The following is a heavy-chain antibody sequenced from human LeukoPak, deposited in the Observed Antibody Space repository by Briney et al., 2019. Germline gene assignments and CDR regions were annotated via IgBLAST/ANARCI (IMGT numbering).Heavy chain of an antibody. CDR2: ISGSGGST. CDR1: GFTFSSYA. V-gene: IGHV3-23*01. J-gene: IGHJ4*02. D-gene: IGHD2-2*01. Sequence: GGSLRLSCAASGFTFSSYAMSWVRQAQGKGLEWVSDISGSGGSTYYADSVKGRFTISRDNSKNTLYLQMNSLRAEDTAVYYCAKFPLNPYCSSTSCRLKTPFDYWGQGTLVTVSS. CDR3: AKFPLNPYCSSTSCRLKTPFDY.